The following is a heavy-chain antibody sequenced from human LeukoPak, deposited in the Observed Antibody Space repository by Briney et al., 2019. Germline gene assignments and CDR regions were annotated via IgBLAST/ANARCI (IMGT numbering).Heavy chain of an antibody. CDR3: AKGALWFGELWTANWFDP. Sequence: PGGSLRLSCAASGFTFSSYAMRWVRQAPGKGLEWVSAISGSGGSTYYADSVKGRFTISRDNSKNTLYLQMNSLRAEDTAVYYCAKGALWFGELWTANWFDPWGQGTLVTVSS. V-gene: IGHV3-23*01. J-gene: IGHJ5*02. CDR1: GFTFSSYA. CDR2: ISGSGGST. D-gene: IGHD3-10*01.